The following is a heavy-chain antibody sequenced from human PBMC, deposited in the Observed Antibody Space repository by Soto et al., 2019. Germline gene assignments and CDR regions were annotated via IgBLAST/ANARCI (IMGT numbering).Heavy chain of an antibody. CDR1: GGSISSYY. CDR2: IYYSGST. J-gene: IGHJ4*02. CDR3: ARAEYSSSWYYYFDY. V-gene: IGHV4-59*01. D-gene: IGHD6-13*01. Sequence: SETLSLTCTVSGGSISSYYWSWIRQPPGKGLEWIGYIYYSGSTNYNPSLKSRVTISVDTSKNQFSLKLSSVTAADTAVYYCARAEYSSSWYYYFDYWGQGTLVTVSS.